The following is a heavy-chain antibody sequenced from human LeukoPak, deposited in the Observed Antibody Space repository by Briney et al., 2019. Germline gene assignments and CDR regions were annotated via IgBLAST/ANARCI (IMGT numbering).Heavy chain of an antibody. CDR2: INHSGST. V-gene: IGHV4-34*01. Sequence: SETLSLTCTVSGGSISSYYWSWIRQPPGKGLEWIGEINHSGSTNYNPSLKSRVTISVDTSKNQFSLKLSSVTAADTAVYYCARRRGYDFWSGYHTPWGQGTLVTVSS. CDR3: ARRRGYDFWSGYHTP. CDR1: GGSISSYY. D-gene: IGHD3-3*01. J-gene: IGHJ5*02.